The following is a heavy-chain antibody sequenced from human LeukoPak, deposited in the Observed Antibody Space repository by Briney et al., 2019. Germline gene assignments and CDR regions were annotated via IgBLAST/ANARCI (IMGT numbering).Heavy chain of an antibody. D-gene: IGHD3-3*01. CDR2: IYYSGST. Sequence: KTSETLSLTCTVSGGSISSSSYYWGWIRQPPGKGLEWIGSIYYSGSTYCNPSLKSRVTISVDTSKNQFSLKLSSVTAADTAVYYCARNPHYDFWSGYPVYYYYGMDVWGQGTTVTVSS. CDR3: ARNPHYDFWSGYPVYYYYGMDV. J-gene: IGHJ6*02. V-gene: IGHV4-39*01. CDR1: GGSISSSSYY.